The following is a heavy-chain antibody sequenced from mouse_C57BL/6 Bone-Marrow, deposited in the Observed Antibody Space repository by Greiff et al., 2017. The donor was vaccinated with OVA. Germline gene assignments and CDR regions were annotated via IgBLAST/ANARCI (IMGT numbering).Heavy chain of an antibody. V-gene: IGHV1-50*01. Sequence: QVQLKQPGAELVKPGASVKLSCKASGYTFTSYWMQWVKQRPGQGLEWIGEIDPSDSYTNYNQKFKGKATLTVDTSSSTAYMQLSSLTSEDSAVYYCARRDYSYYFDYWGQGTTLTVSS. CDR3: ARRDYSYYFDY. D-gene: IGHD1-1*01. J-gene: IGHJ2*01. CDR1: GYTFTSYW. CDR2: IDPSDSYT.